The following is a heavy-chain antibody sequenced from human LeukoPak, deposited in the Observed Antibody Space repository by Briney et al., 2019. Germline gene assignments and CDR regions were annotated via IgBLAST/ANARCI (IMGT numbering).Heavy chain of an antibody. CDR3: VKDSSAWYFYFDS. CDR1: GFAFNSYA. J-gene: IGHJ4*01. Sequence: GGSLRLSCAGSGFAFNSYALHWVRQAPGKGLEWVSGISGLGDKQYYADSVKGRFTISRDNPKNIVYLDMSSLRVEETGIYFCVKDSSAWYFYFDSWGQGTPVTVSS. V-gene: IGHV3-23*01. D-gene: IGHD6-13*01. CDR2: ISGLGDKQ.